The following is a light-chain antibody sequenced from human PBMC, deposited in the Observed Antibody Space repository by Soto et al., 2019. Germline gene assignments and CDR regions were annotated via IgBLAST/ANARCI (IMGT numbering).Light chain of an antibody. CDR2: ATS. J-gene: IGKJ1*01. CDR1: QSVSSTY. CDR3: QQYGRSLWT. Sequence: EIVLTQSPGTLSLSPGERASLSCRASQSVSSTYLAWYQQKPGQAPRLLIYATSTRATGIPDRFSGSGSGTDFTLTISRLEPEDFAVYYCQQYGRSLWTFGQGTKLEIK. V-gene: IGKV3-20*01.